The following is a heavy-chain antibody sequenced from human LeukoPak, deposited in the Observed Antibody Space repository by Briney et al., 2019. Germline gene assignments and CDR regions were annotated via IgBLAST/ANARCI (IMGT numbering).Heavy chain of an antibody. CDR2: INHSGST. D-gene: IGHD6-13*01. CDR1: GFTFSSYA. V-gene: IGHV4-34*01. CDR3: ARAPRYSSSWYADY. J-gene: IGHJ4*02. Sequence: GSLRLSCAASGFTFSSYAMSWVRQAPGKGLEWIGEINHSGSTNYNPSLKSRVTISVDTSKNQFSLKLSSVTAADTAVYYCARAPRYSSSWYADYWGQGTLVTVSS.